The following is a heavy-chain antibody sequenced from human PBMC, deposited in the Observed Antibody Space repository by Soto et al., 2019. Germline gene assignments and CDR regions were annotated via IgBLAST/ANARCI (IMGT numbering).Heavy chain of an antibody. J-gene: IGHJ4*02. CDR2: IYYSGST. V-gene: IGHV4-39*01. Sequence: QLQLQESGPGLVKPSETLSLTCTVSGGSISSSSYYWGWIRQPPGKGLEWIGSIYYSGSTYYNPSLQSRVTISVDTSKNQFSLKLSSVTAADTAVYYCARRRASHFDYWGQGTLVTVSS. CDR1: GGSISSSSYY. CDR3: ARRRASHFDY.